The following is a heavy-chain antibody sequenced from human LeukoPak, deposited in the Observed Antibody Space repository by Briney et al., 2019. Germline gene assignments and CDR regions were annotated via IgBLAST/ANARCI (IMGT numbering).Heavy chain of an antibody. CDR2: ISYDGSNK. Sequence: PGGSLRLSCAASGFTFSSYAMHWVRQAPGKGLEWVAVISYDGSNKYYADSVKGRFTISRDNSKNTLYLQTNSLRAEDTAVYYCASTGVVVAVRFGMDVWGQGTTVTVSS. J-gene: IGHJ6*02. V-gene: IGHV3-30*04. CDR1: GFTFSSYA. CDR3: ASTGVVVAVRFGMDV. D-gene: IGHD2-15*01.